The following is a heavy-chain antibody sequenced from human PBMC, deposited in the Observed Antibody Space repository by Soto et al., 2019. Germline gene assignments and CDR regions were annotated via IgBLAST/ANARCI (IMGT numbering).Heavy chain of an antibody. Sequence: EVQLVESGGGLVQPGGSLRLSCAASGFTFTNYWMHWVRQAPGKGLMWVSSINPDGSRTTYADSVKGRFAVSRDNAKYTLYLQMNSLGAEDTAVYYCARVRLGSYDWFDPWGQGTLVNVSS. J-gene: IGHJ5*02. CDR2: INPDGSRT. CDR3: ARVRLGSYDWFDP. V-gene: IGHV3-74*01. D-gene: IGHD3-16*01. CDR1: GFTFTNYW.